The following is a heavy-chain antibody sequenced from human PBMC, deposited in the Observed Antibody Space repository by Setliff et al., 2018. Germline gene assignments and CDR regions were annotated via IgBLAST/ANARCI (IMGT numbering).Heavy chain of an antibody. J-gene: IGHJ4*02. CDR2: ANNNNFNT. CDR1: GYIFSDYG. V-gene: IGHV1-18*01. CDR3: ARINFYVSSGYYYAPDY. Sequence: ASVKVSCKSSGYIFSDYGITWVRQAPGQGLEWMGWANNNNFNTNYAQKFQGRVTMTIDTSTDTVYMELRSLESDDTALYYCARINFYVSSGYYYAPDYWGQETLVTVSS. D-gene: IGHD3-22*01.